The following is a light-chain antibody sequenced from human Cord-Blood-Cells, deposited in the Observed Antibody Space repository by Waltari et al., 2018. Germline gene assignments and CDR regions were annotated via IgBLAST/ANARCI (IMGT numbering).Light chain of an antibody. CDR1: QSVLSSSNHKNY. Sequence: DIVMTQSPDSLAVSLGERATINCKPSQSVLSSSNHKNYLAWYQQKPGQPPKLLIYWASTRESGVPDRFSGSGSGTDFTLTISSLQAEDVAVYYCQQYYSTPLTFGGGTKVEIK. V-gene: IGKV4-1*01. CDR2: WAS. J-gene: IGKJ4*01. CDR3: QQYYSTPLT.